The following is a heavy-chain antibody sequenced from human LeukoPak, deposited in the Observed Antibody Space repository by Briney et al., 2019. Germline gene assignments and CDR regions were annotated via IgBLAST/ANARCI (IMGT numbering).Heavy chain of an antibody. J-gene: IGHJ3*02. CDR2: IYYSGST. CDR3: ARSQGHGSGSYYNVSDAFDI. Sequence: SETLSLTCTVSGGSISSSSYYWGWIRQPPGKGLEWIGSIYYSGSTYYNPSLKSRVTISVDTSKNQFSLKLSSVTAADTAVYYCARSQGHGSGSYYNVSDAFDIWGQGTMVTVSS. V-gene: IGHV4-39*07. D-gene: IGHD3-10*01. CDR1: GGSISSSSYY.